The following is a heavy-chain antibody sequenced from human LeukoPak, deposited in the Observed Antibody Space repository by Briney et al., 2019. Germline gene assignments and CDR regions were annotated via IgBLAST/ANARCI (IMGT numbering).Heavy chain of an antibody. Sequence: GESLRLSCAASGFTFSGSGMHWVRQAPDKGLEWVAFIRYHGSDKYYADSVKGRFTISRDNSKNTLYLQMNSLRPEDTSVYYCARSPTSWYFDYWGQGTLVTVSS. J-gene: IGHJ4*02. CDR2: IRYHGSDK. CDR3: ARSPTSWYFDY. D-gene: IGHD2-2*01. CDR1: GFTFSGSG. V-gene: IGHV3-30*02.